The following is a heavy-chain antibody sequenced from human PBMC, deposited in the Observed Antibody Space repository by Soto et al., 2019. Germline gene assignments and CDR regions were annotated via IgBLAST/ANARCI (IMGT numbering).Heavy chain of an antibody. V-gene: IGHV3-30*18. D-gene: IGHD3-10*01. CDR3: AKDVAVRGVDAFDL. J-gene: IGHJ3*01. CDR1: GFTFSNYA. Sequence: QVQLVESGGGVVQPGRSLRLSCAASGFTFSNYAMHWVRQAPGKGLEWVAVISYDGSNKYYADSVKGRFTISRDNSKNTLYLQMNSLRAEDTAVYYCAKDVAVRGVDAFDLWCQGTMVTVSS. CDR2: ISYDGSNK.